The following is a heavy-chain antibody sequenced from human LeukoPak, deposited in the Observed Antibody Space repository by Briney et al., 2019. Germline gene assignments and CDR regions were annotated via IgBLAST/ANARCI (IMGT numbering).Heavy chain of an antibody. CDR3: TRATVHYDSSGYFEGLFAFDI. V-gene: IGHV3-7*01. Sequence: GGSLRLSCAASGFTFNNNWMTWVRQAPGKGPEWVANIKEDGSEKFYVDSAKGRFTISRDNAKNSLYLQMTSLRAEDTAVYYCTRATVHYDSSGYFEGLFAFDIGGQGTMVTVSS. CDR2: IKEDGSEK. J-gene: IGHJ3*02. D-gene: IGHD3-22*01. CDR1: GFTFNNNW.